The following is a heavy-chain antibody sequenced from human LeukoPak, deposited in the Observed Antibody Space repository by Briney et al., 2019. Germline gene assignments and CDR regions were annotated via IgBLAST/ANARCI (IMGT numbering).Heavy chain of an antibody. Sequence: KPGGSLRLSCAASGFIFSTYSMNWVRQSPGKGLEWVSSISGGSNYIYYADSVKGRFTISRDNAKNSLFLQMNSLRAEDTAVYYCARDFGDSSEYFQHWGQGTLVTVSS. CDR2: ISGGSNYI. D-gene: IGHD6-13*01. V-gene: IGHV3-21*01. J-gene: IGHJ1*01. CDR1: GFIFSTYS. CDR3: ARDFGDSSEYFQH.